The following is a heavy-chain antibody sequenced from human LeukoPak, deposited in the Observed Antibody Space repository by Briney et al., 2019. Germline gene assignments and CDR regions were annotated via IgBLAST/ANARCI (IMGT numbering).Heavy chain of an antibody. D-gene: IGHD2-8*01. CDR3: AKGHCTNGICWLD. Sequence: PGGSLRLSCAASGFTVSSTYMSWVRQAPGKGLEWVSIIYSAGSTYYADSVKGRFTISRDNSKNTLYLQMNSLRAEDTAVYYCAKGHCTNGICWLDRGQGTLVTVSS. J-gene: IGHJ4*02. V-gene: IGHV3-53*01. CDR1: GFTVSSTY. CDR2: IYSAGST.